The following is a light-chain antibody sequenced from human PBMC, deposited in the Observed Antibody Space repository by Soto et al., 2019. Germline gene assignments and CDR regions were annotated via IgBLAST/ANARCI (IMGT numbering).Light chain of an antibody. CDR1: QSVSKY. V-gene: IGKV3-11*01. CDR2: DAS. J-gene: IGKJ4*01. Sequence: EIVLTQSPATLSLSPGERATLSCRASQSVSKYLAWYQQKPGQAPRLLIHDASNRATGIPARFSGSGSGTDFTLTIGSLGPEDFGVYYCQQRSNWPQIPFGGGTKLELK. CDR3: QQRSNWPQIP.